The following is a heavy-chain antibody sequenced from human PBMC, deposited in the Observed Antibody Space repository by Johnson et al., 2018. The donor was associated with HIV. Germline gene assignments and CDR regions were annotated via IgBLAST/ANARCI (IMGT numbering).Heavy chain of an antibody. Sequence: VQLVESGGGVVRPGGSLRLSCAASGFIFDDYAMSWVRQAPGKGLEWVSGINWDGGSTGFADSVQGRFTISIDNAKNSLYLQMNSLRAEDTALYYCARVRRGPHSGSYQGAFDIWGQGTMVTVSS. CDR3: ARVRRGPHSGSYQGAFDI. J-gene: IGHJ3*02. D-gene: IGHD1-26*01. CDR2: INWDGGST. CDR1: GFIFDDYA. V-gene: IGHV3-20*04.